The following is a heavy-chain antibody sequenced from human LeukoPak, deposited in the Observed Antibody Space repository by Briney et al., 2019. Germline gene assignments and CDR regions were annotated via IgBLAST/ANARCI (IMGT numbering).Heavy chain of an antibody. Sequence: PSETLSLTCAVSGYSISSGYYWGWIRQPPGKGLEWIGSIYHSGCTYYNPSLKSRVTISVDTSKNQFSLKLSSVTAADTAVYYCARRYGSYSQNLFDYWGQGTLVTVSS. V-gene: IGHV4-38-2*01. CDR1: GYSISSGYY. J-gene: IGHJ4*02. D-gene: IGHD3-10*01. CDR2: IYHSGCT. CDR3: ARRYGSYSQNLFDY.